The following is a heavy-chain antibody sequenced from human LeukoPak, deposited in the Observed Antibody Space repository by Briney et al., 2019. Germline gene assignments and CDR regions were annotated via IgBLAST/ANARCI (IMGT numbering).Heavy chain of an antibody. CDR3: ARGLSNNGNSYEEWFDP. CDR1: GYTFTSYG. V-gene: IGHV1-8*02. J-gene: IGHJ5*02. D-gene: IGHD5-18*01. CDR2: MNPNSGNT. Sequence: GASVKVSCKASGYTFTSYGISWVRQAPGQGLEWMGWMNPNSGNTGYAQKFQGRVTMTRNTSISTAYMELSSLRSDDTAVYYCARGLSNNGNSYEEWFDPWGQGTLVTVSS.